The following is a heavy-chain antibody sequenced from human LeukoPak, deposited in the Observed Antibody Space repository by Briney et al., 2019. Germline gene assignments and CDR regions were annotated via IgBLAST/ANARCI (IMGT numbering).Heavy chain of an antibody. D-gene: IGHD6-13*01. J-gene: IGHJ4*02. CDR2: ISGSGRTI. V-gene: IGHV3-11*01. Sequence: GGSLRLSCAASGFTFSDYYMSRIRQAPGKGLEWVSYISGSGRTIYNADSVKGRFTISRDNAKNSLYLQMNSLRAEDTAVYYCARYSSSWIYFDYWGQGTLVTVSS. CDR1: GFTFSDYY. CDR3: ARYSSSWIYFDY.